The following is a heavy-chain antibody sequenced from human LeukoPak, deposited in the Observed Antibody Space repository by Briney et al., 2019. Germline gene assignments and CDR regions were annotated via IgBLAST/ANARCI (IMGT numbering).Heavy chain of an antibody. J-gene: IGHJ6*03. D-gene: IGHD3-22*01. Sequence: PSETLSLTCTVSGGSISSHYWRWLGQPPGKGLEGIGNIYYSGSTNYYPSLKTPVTISVHTSTIPFSLKLSSVTAADTAVYYCARVNVDQFYGSGYYPPYYYYYMDVWGKGTTVTVSS. CDR1: GGSISSHY. V-gene: IGHV4-59*11. CDR3: ARVNVDQFYGSGYYPPYYYYYMDV. CDR2: IYYSGST.